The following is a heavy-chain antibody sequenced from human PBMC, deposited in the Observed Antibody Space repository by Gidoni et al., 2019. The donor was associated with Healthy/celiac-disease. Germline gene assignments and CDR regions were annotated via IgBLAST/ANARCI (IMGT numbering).Heavy chain of an antibody. D-gene: IGHD3-10*01. CDR2: IYYSGST. V-gene: IGHV4-39*01. Sequence: QLQLQESGPGLVKPSETLSLTCTVSGGSISSSSYYWGWIRQPPGKGLELIGSIYYSGSTYYNPSLKSRVTISVDTSKNQFSLKLSSVTAADTAVYYCARHQESRITMVRGVRRGNWFDPWVQGTLVTVSS. CDR3: ARHQESRITMVRGVRRGNWFDP. CDR1: GGSISSSSYY. J-gene: IGHJ5*02.